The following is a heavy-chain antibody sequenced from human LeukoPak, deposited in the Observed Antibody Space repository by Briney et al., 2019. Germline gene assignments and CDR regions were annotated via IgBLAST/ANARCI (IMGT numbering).Heavy chain of an antibody. Sequence: GGSLRLSCAASGFTFSSYAMSWVRQAPGKGLEWVSAISGSGGSTYYADSVKGRFTISRDNAKNSLYLQMNSLRAEDTAVYYCARAGGYSYGYVDYWGQGTLVTVSS. CDR3: ARAGGYSYGYVDY. CDR2: ISGSGGST. CDR1: GFTFSSYA. V-gene: IGHV3-23*01. J-gene: IGHJ4*02. D-gene: IGHD5-18*01.